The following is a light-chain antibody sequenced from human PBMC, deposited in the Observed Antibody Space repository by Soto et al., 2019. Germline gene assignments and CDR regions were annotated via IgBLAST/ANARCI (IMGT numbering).Light chain of an antibody. Sequence: EIVMTQSPATLSVSPGERGTLSCRASQSVSSNLAWYQQKPGQAPSLLIYGASTRATGIPARFSGSGSATEFTLTISSLHAEDCAVYYCQQYNSWPRTFGQGTKLAIK. J-gene: IGKJ2*01. V-gene: IGKV3-15*01. CDR3: QQYNSWPRT. CDR2: GAS. CDR1: QSVSSN.